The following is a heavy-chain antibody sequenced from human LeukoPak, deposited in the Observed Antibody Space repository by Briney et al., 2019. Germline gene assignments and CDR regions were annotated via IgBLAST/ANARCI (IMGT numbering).Heavy chain of an antibody. Sequence: GGSLRLSCAASGFTFSSYWMSWVRQAPGKGLEWVANIKQDGSEKYYVDSVKGRFIISRDNAKNSLYLQMNSLRAEDTAVYYCARENCSGGSCYSVYWGQGTLVTVSS. CDR3: ARENCSGGSCYSVY. CDR2: IKQDGSEK. J-gene: IGHJ4*02. V-gene: IGHV3-7*01. CDR1: GFTFSSYW. D-gene: IGHD2-15*01.